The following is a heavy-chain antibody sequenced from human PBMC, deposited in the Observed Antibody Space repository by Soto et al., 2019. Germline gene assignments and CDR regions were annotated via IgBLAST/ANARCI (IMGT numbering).Heavy chain of an antibody. Sequence: QLQQWGAGLLKPSETLSLTCVVSGGSFSTYYYNWIRQSPGKGLEWIGEINHSGSNNYSPSLKSRVTMSLDTSKNHFSLKLTSVTAADTAVYYCARGGSNDWQVAFDIGGQGTMVTVSS. J-gene: IGHJ3*02. V-gene: IGHV4-34*01. D-gene: IGHD3-9*01. CDR2: INHSGSN. CDR3: ARGGSNDWQVAFDI. CDR1: GGSFSTYY.